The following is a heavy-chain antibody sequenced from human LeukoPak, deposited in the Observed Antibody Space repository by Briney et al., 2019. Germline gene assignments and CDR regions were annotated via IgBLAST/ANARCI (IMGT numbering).Heavy chain of an antibody. V-gene: IGHV4-39*07. CDR2: IYYSGST. CDR1: GGSISSSIYY. J-gene: IGHJ4*02. CDR3: ASLGYSTGWYYFDY. Sequence: PSETLSLTCTVCGGSISSSIYYWGWIRQPPGKGLEWIGSIYYSGSTFYNPSLKSRVTISVDTSKSQFSLKLSSVTAADTAVYYCASLGYSTGWYYFDYWGQGTLVTVSS. D-gene: IGHD6-19*01.